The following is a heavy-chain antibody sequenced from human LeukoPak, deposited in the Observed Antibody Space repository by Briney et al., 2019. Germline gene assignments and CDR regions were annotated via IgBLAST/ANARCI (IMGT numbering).Heavy chain of an antibody. D-gene: IGHD2-15*01. CDR3: ARAPNCSGGSCYSGEYGH. V-gene: IGHV1-2*02. CDR2: INPNIGAT. CDR1: GYTFTGYY. J-gene: IGHJ4*02. Sequence: ASVKVSCKASGYTFTGYYMHWVRQAPGQGLEWMGWINPNIGATNYAQKFQGRVTMTRDTSISTAYMELSSLRSDDTAVYYCARAPNCSGGSCYSGEYGHWGQGTLVTVSS.